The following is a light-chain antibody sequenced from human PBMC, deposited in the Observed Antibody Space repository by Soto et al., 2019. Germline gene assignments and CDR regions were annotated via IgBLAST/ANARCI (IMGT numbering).Light chain of an antibody. V-gene: IGKV1-5*01. CDR1: QSIRNW. CDR2: GAS. CDR3: QEYNSNSPWT. Sequence: DIQMTQSPSTLSASVGERVTITCRASQSIRNWLAWYQQKPGKAPKLLIFGASSLDSGVPSRFSGSGSGTEFTLTISSLQADDFATYYCQEYNSNSPWTFGQGTKVEIK. J-gene: IGKJ1*01.